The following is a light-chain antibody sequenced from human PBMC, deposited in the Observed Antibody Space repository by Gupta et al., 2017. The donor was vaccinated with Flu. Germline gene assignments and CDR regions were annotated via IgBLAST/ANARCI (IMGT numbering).Light chain of an antibody. J-gene: IGKJ1*01. CDR2: GAS. CDR1: QGISKY. V-gene: IGKV1-9*01. CDR3: QQFNFYGRT. Sequence: DNQLTQSPSFLSASVGDRVTITCRASQGISKYLAWYQQQPGKAPKLLIYGASTLQSGVPSRFSGSGSGTEFTLRISSLQPEDFATYCCQQFNFYGRTFGQGTKVDFK.